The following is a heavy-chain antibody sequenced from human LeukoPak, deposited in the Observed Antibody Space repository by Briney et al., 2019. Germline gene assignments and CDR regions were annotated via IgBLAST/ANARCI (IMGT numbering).Heavy chain of an antibody. V-gene: IGHV1-46*01. J-gene: IGHJ3*02. CDR2: INPSGGST. Sequence: ASVKVSCKASGYTFTGYYMHWVRQAPGQGLEWMGIINPSGGSTSYAQKFQGRVTMTRDTSTSTVYMELSSLRSEDTAVYYCARRRLPDAFDIWGQGTMVTVSS. CDR3: ARRRLPDAFDI. CDR1: GYTFTGYY.